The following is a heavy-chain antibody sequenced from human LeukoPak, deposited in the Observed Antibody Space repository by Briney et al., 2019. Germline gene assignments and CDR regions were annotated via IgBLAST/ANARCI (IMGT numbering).Heavy chain of an antibody. CDR2: IYYSGST. CDR1: GGSISSYY. V-gene: IGHV4-59*01. J-gene: IGHJ4*02. Sequence: PSEALSLTCTVSGGSISSYYWSWIRQPPGKGLEWIGYIYYSGSTNYNPSLKSRVTISVDTSKNQFSLKLSSVTAADTAVYYCARVTGYMIEDYFDYWGQGTLVTVSS. CDR3: ARVTGYMIEDYFDY. D-gene: IGHD3-22*01.